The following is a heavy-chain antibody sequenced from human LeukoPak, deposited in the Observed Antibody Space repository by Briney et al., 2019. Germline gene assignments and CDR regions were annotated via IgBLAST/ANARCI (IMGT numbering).Heavy chain of an antibody. CDR3: ARGLTMVVTAWNFDY. CDR2: INHSGST. J-gene: IGHJ4*02. D-gene: IGHD4-23*01. CDR1: GGSFSGYY. Sequence: KPSETLSLTCAVYGGSFSGYYWRWIRQPPGKGLEWIGEINHSGSTNYNPSLKSRVTISVDTSKNQFSLKLSSVTAADTAVYYCARGLTMVVTAWNFDYWGQGTLVTVSS. V-gene: IGHV4-34*01.